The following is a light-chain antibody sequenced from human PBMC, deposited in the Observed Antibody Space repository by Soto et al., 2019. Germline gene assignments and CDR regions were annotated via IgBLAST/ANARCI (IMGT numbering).Light chain of an antibody. CDR3: QQYYSNPLT. Sequence: DIQMTQSPSSLSASVGDRVAIACRASQSISSYLNWYQQKQGKAPKILIYAASSLQSGVPSRFSGSGSGTDFTLTISSLQAEDEEVYYCQQYYSNPLTFGGGTKVDIK. CDR2: AAS. V-gene: IGKV1-39*01. CDR1: QSISSY. J-gene: IGKJ4*01.